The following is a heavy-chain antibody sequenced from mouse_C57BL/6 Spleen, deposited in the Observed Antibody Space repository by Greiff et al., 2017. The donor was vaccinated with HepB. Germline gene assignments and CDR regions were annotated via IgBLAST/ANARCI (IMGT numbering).Heavy chain of an antibody. J-gene: IGHJ3*01. D-gene: IGHD1-1*01. CDR1: GYTFTDYY. CDR2: SNHNTSGT. V-gene: IGHV1-26*01. Sequence: VQLLQSGPELVKPGASVKISCTASGYTFTDYYMNWVNQRHGKSLEWFGDSNHNTSGTSYNQKFNVKATLTVDKSSSTAYMELRSMTSEDSAGDYCARAPYGSSSAWFAYWGQGTLVTVSA. CDR3: ARAPYGSSSAWFAY.